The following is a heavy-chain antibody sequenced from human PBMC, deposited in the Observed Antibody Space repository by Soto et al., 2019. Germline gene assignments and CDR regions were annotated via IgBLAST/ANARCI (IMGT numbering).Heavy chain of an antibody. CDR1: GFTFKNFA. J-gene: IGHJ5*02. CDR2: IGGSGSGA. CDR3: AKDAVADNWEWVWFGL. Sequence: EVQLLESGGGLVQPGGSLRLSCAASGFTFKNFAMRWVRQAPGKAMEWVSAIGGSGSGASYADSVKGRFTVSRDDCKSTLYLQMSGLRVDDTALYYCAKDAVADNWEWVWFGLWGQGTLVTVSS. V-gene: IGHV3-23*01. D-gene: IGHD1-20*01.